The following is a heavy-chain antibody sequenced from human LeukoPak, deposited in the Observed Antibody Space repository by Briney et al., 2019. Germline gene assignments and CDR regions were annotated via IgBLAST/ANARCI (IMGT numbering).Heavy chain of an antibody. V-gene: IGHV4-59*01. J-gene: IGHJ4*02. Sequence: SETLSLTCTVSGGSISSYYWSWIRQPPGKGLEWIGYIYYSGSTNYNPSLKSRVTISVDTSKNQFSLKPSSVTAADTAVYYCARDPSGYGNPDYWGQGTLVTVSS. CDR3: ARDPSGYGNPDY. CDR2: IYYSGST. CDR1: GGSISSYY. D-gene: IGHD5-12*01.